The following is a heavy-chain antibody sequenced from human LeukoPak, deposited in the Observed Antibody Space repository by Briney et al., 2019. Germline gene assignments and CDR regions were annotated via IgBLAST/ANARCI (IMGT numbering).Heavy chain of an antibody. CDR1: GFTFSNYA. Sequence: PGGSLRLSCAASGFTFSNYAMSWVRQAPGKGLEWVSSISGSGASTYYADSAKGRFTISRDNSKNTLYLQMNSLRAEDTALYYCAKDKSGGWELLRDHDAFDIWGQGTMVTVSS. D-gene: IGHD1-26*01. CDR2: ISGSGAST. J-gene: IGHJ3*02. V-gene: IGHV3-23*01. CDR3: AKDKSGGWELLRDHDAFDI.